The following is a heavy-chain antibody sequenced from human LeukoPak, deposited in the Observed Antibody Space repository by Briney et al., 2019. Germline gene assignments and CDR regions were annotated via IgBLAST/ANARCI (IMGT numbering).Heavy chain of an antibody. CDR3: TGRSDCINGVCSFDY. V-gene: IGHV3-73*01. Sequence: GGSLRLSCAASGFTFSGSGIHWVRQASGKGLEWVGRIRSKANSYATAYGESVKGRFTISRDDSKNTAYLQMNSLETEDTAVYFFTGRSDCINGVCSFDYWGQGTLVTVSS. CDR2: IRSKANSYAT. D-gene: IGHD2-8*01. J-gene: IGHJ4*02. CDR1: GFTFSGSG.